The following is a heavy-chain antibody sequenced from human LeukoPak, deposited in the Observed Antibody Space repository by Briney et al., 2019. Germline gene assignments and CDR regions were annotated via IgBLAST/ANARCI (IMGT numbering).Heavy chain of an antibody. CDR2: ISYDGSNK. CDR1: GFTFSSYG. J-gene: IGHJ4*02. D-gene: IGHD2-15*01. V-gene: IGHV3-30*18. CDR3: AKEGYCSGGSCYSGGSFDY. Sequence: PGGSLRLSCAASGFTFSSYGMHWVRQAPGKGLEWVAVISYDGSNKYYADSVKGRFTISRDNSKNTLYLQMNSLRAEDTAVYYCAKEGYCSGGSCYSGGSFDYWGQGTLVTVSS.